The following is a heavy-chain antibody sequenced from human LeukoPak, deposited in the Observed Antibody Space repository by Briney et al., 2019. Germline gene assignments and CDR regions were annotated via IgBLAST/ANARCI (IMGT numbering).Heavy chain of an antibody. CDR2: ISSSSSYI. D-gene: IGHD2-2*01. V-gene: IGHV3-21*01. CDR3: ARDPGEGRVPAANY. CDR1: GFTFSSYT. Sequence: RPGGSLRLSCAASGFTFSSYTMNWVRQAPGKGLEWVSSISSSSSYIYYADSMKGRFTISRDNAKNSLYLQMNSLRAEDTAVYYCARDPGEGRVPAANYWGQKTLVTVSS. J-gene: IGHJ4*02.